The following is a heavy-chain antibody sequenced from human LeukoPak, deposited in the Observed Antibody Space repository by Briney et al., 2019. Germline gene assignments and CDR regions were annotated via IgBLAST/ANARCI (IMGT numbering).Heavy chain of an antibody. V-gene: IGHV4-59*01. D-gene: IGHD6-19*01. Sequence: SETLSLTCTVSGGSISSYYWSWIRQPPGKGLEWIGYIYYSGSTNYNPSLKSRVTISVDTSKNQFSLKLSSVTAAATAVYYCARGLSSGWPGFDYWGQGTLVTVSS. CDR2: IYYSGST. CDR1: GGSISSYY. J-gene: IGHJ4*02. CDR3: ARGLSSGWPGFDY.